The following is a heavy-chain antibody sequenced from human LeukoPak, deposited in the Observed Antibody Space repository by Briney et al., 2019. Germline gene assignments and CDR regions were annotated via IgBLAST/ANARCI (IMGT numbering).Heavy chain of an antibody. D-gene: IGHD4-17*01. Sequence: SETLSLTCTVSGGSLNSYYWSWLRQPAGKGLEWIGRIQSSGSTDYSPSLQSRVTISIDTSQRQFSLNLRSVTAADTAVYYCARDIVYLIDEDYGWGQGTLVTVSS. J-gene: IGHJ4*02. CDR2: IQSSGST. CDR3: ARDIVYLIDEDYG. V-gene: IGHV4-4*07. CDR1: GGSLNSYY.